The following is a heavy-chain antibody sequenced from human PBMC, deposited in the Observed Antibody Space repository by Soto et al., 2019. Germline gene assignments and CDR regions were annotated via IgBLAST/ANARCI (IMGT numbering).Heavy chain of an antibody. CDR2: IYYSGST. D-gene: IGHD6-19*01. CDR3: ARRQYSSGWGEYFQH. Sequence: QLQLQESGPGLVKPSETLSLTCTVSGGSISSSSYYWGWIRQPPGKGLEWIGSIYYSGSTYYNPSLKSRVTISVDTSKNQFSLKLSSVTAADTAVYYCARRQYSSGWGEYFQHWGQGTLVTVSS. V-gene: IGHV4-39*01. J-gene: IGHJ1*01. CDR1: GGSISSSSYY.